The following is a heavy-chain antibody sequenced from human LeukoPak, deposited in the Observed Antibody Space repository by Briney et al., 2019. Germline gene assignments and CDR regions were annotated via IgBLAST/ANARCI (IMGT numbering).Heavy chain of an antibody. J-gene: IGHJ4*02. CDR2: IYHSGST. D-gene: IGHD4-23*01. Sequence: SETLSLTCTVPGYSISSGYYWGWIRQPPGKGREWIGSIYHSGSTYYNPSLKSRVTISVDTSKNPFSMKLSAVTTADTAVYYCADGYGGNSKFDYGGQGTLVTVSA. CDR3: ADGYGGNSKFDY. V-gene: IGHV4-38-2*02. CDR1: GYSISSGYY.